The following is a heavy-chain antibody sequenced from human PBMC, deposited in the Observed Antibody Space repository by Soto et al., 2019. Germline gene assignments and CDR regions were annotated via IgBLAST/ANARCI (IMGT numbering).Heavy chain of an antibody. CDR2: INPNSGGT. D-gene: IGHD6-13*01. J-gene: IGHJ6*01. CDR3: AREIGSSWHYYYYGMDV. Sequence: QVQLVQSGAEVKKPGASVKVSCKASGYTFTGYYMHWVRQAPGQGLEWMGWINPNSGGTNYAQQFQGWVTRTRDTSIRPVHVELSRVRSDDTAVYYCAREIGSSWHYYYYGMDVWGQGTTVTVSS. CDR1: GYTFTGYY. V-gene: IGHV1-2*04.